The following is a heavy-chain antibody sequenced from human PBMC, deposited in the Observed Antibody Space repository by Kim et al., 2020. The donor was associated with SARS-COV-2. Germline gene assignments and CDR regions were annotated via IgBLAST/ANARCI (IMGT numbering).Heavy chain of an antibody. D-gene: IGHD1-26*01. CDR3: ARGSGIVGATTYFDY. J-gene: IGHJ4*02. Sequence: QKFQCRVTMTRDTSTSTVYMELSSLRSEDTAVYYCARGSGIVGATTYFDYWGQGTLVTVSS. V-gene: IGHV1-46*01.